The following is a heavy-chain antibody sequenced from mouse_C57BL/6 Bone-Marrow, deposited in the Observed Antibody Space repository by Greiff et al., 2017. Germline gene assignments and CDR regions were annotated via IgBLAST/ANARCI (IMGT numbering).Heavy chain of an antibody. CDR2: IDPSDSYT. CDR3: ARRDYGLYFDY. CDR1: GYTFTSYW. D-gene: IGHD1-1*01. Sequence: QVQLKQPGAELVKPGASVKLSCKASGYTFTSYWMQWVKQRPGQGLEWIGEIDPSDSYTNYNQKFKGKATLTVDTSSRTAYMQLSSLTSEYSAVYYCARRDYGLYFDYWGQGTTLTVSS. V-gene: IGHV1-50*01. J-gene: IGHJ2*01.